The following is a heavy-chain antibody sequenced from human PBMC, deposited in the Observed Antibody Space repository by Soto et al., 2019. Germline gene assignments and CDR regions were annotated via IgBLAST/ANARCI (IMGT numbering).Heavy chain of an antibody. V-gene: IGHV4-39*01. D-gene: IGHD3-3*01. J-gene: IGHJ5*02. CDR1: GGSISSSRYY. CDR2: IYYSGST. CDR3: ARALFYDFWSAVGAWWFDP. Sequence: SEPLSLACTVSGGSISSSRYYWGWIRQPPGKGLDWLGSIYYSGSTYYNPSLKSRVTISVDTSKNQFSLKLSSVTAADTAVYYGARALFYDFWSAVGAWWFDPLGQGTLVTVSS.